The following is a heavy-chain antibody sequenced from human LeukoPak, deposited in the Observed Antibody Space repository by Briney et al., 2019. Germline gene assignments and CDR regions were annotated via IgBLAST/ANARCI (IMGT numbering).Heavy chain of an antibody. Sequence: PGGSLRLSCAASGFTFSSYGMHWVRQAPGKGLEWVAFIRYDGSNKYYADSVKGRFTISRDHSKNTLYLQMSSLRAEDTAVYYCAKGPRYYYYYMDVWGKGTTVTVSS. V-gene: IGHV3-30*02. CDR2: IRYDGSNK. CDR1: GFTFSSYG. J-gene: IGHJ6*03. CDR3: AKGPRYYYYYMDV.